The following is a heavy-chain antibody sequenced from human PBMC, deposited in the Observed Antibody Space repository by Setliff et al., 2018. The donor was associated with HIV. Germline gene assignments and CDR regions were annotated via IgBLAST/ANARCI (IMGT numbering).Heavy chain of an antibody. V-gene: IGHV1-69*02. CDR1: RRTFNNHT. CDR3: ARGGDYDSIGYYVT. J-gene: IGHJ4*02. D-gene: IGHD3-22*01. CDR2: IIPILGVP. Sequence: SVKVSCNASRRTFNNHTINWVRQAPGQGLEWMGRIIPILGVPRYAQKFQGRVTITADKSTSTSYMHLSSPRAEDTAVYFCARGGDYDSIGYYVTWGQGGLVTVSS.